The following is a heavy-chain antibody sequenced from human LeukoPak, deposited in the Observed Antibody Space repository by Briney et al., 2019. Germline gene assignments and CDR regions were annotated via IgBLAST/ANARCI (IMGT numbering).Heavy chain of an antibody. J-gene: IGHJ4*02. CDR1: GYTFTSYA. CDR2: INAGNGNT. Sequence: ASVKVSCKASGYTFTSYAMHWVRQAPGQRLEWMGWINAGNGNTKYSQKFQGRVTITRDTSASTAYMELSSLRSEDTAVYYCARYYYDSSGYHMGLDYWGQGTLVTVSS. D-gene: IGHD3-22*01. CDR3: ARYYYDSSGYHMGLDY. V-gene: IGHV1-3*01.